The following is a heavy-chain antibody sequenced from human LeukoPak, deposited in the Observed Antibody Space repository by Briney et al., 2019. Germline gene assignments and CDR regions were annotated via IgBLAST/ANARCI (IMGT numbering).Heavy chain of an antibody. V-gene: IGHV3-74*01. D-gene: IGHD6-19*01. CDR3: ARVIYSSGWYEWERREYYFDY. Sequence: PGGSLRPSWAASGFTFSNYWMHWVRQAPGKGLGWVSRISGDGSSTTYADSVKGRFTISRDNSKNTLYLQMNSLRAEDTAVYYCARVIYSSGWYEWERREYYFDYWGQGTLVTVSS. CDR1: GFTFSNYW. J-gene: IGHJ4*02. CDR2: ISGDGSST.